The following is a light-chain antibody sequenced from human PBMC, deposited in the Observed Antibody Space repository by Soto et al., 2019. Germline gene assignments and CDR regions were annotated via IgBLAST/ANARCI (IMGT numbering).Light chain of an antibody. CDR3: QQTYSTPIT. CDR1: QTISTS. Sequence: DIQMTQSPSSLSASVGDRVTITCRASQTISTSLNWYQQRPGKAPNLLIHASSSLQSGVSPRFSGGGSGTDFTLTISRLQPEDFATYYFQQTYSTPITFGQGTRL. J-gene: IGKJ5*01. CDR2: ASS. V-gene: IGKV1-39*01.